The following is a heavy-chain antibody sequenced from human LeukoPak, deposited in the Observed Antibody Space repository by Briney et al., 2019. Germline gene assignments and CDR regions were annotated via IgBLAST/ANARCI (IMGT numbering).Heavy chain of an antibody. D-gene: IGHD3-22*01. CDR1: GFTFSSYG. CDR3: ARDRSPLLGDSSGPYYYCGMDV. V-gene: IGHV3-33*01. Sequence: GRSLRLSCAASGFTFSSYGMHWVRQAPGKGLEWVAVIWYDGSNKYYADSVKGRFTISRDNSKNTLYLQMNSLRAEDTAVYYCARDRSPLLGDSSGPYYYCGMDVWGQGTTVTVSS. CDR2: IWYDGSNK. J-gene: IGHJ6*02.